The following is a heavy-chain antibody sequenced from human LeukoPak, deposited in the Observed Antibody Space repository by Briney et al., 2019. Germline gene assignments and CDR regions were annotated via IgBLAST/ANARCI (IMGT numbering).Heavy chain of an antibody. CDR2: INHSGST. D-gene: IGHD6-19*01. CDR3: ARAVADIYYYYYYGMDV. CDR1: GGSFSGYY. V-gene: IGHV4-34*01. J-gene: IGHJ6*02. Sequence: SETLSLTCAVYGGSFSGYYWSWIRQPPGKGLEWIGEINHSGSTNYNPSLKSQVTISVDTSKNQFSLKLSSVTAADTAVYYCARAVADIYYYYYYGMDVWGQGTTVTVSS.